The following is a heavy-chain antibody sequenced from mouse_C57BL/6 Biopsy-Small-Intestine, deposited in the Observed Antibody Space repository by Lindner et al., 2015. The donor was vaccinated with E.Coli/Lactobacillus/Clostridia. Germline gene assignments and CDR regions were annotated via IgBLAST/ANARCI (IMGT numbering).Heavy chain of an antibody. Sequence: SVKVSCKASGYTYTSYGINWMRQAPGQGLEWMGWISAYNGNTKYAQNLQGRVTMTTDTSTSTAYMELRSLTSDDTAVYYCARVSKWGTDYADYWGQGTLVTVSS. V-gene: IGHV1-66*01. CDR1: GYTYTSYG. J-gene: IGHJ4*01. CDR2: ISAYNGNT. D-gene: IGHD1-1*01. CDR3: ARVSKWGTDYADY.